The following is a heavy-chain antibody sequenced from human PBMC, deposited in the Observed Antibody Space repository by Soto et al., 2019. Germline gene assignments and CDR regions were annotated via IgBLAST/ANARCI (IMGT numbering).Heavy chain of an antibody. Sequence: SETLSLTCTVSGGSISSYYWSWIRQPPGKGLEWIGYIYYSGSTNYNPSLKSRVTISVDTSKNQFSLKLSSVTAADTAVYYCARLARMRGKWRSDAFDIWGQGTMVTVSS. CDR1: GGSISSYY. J-gene: IGHJ3*02. D-gene: IGHD2-15*01. CDR3: ARLARMRGKWRSDAFDI. CDR2: IYYSGST. V-gene: IGHV4-59*08.